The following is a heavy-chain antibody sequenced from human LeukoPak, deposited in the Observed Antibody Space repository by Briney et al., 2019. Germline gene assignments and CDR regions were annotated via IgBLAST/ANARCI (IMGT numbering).Heavy chain of an antibody. CDR1: GYTFTSYG. CDR2: ISAYNGNT. J-gene: IGHJ6*03. D-gene: IGHD5-12*01. CDR3: AKDRFGVGGYDYYYYYYYMDV. Sequence: GASVKVSCKASGYTFTSYGISWVRQAPGQGLEWMGWISAYNGNTNYAQKLQGRVTMTTDTSTSTAYMELRSLRSDDTAVYYCAKDRFGVGGYDYYYYYYYMDVWGKGTTVTISS. V-gene: IGHV1-18*01.